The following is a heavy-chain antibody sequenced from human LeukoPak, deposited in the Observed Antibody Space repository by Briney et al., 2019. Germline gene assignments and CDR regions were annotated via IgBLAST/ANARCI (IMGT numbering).Heavy chain of an antibody. V-gene: IGHV4-39*07. J-gene: IGHJ3*02. CDR3: ARDRGIVGAHDAFDI. D-gene: IGHD1-26*01. CDR2: IYYSGST. CDR1: GGSISSSSYY. Sequence: SETLSLTCTVSGGSISSSSYYWGWIRQPPGKGLEWIGSIYYSGSTYYNPSLKSRVTISVDTSKNQFSLKLSSVTAADTAVYYCARDRGIVGAHDAFDIWGQGTMVTVSS.